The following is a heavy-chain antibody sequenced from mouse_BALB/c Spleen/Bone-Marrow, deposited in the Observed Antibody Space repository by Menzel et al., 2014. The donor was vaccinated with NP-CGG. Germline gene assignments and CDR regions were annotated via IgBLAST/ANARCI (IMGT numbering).Heavy chain of an antibody. J-gene: IGHJ4*01. CDR1: GYTFTTYT. CDR3: EKFYGNYEPRDY. D-gene: IGHD2-1*01. CDR2: INPSSGYT. Sequence: VQLQQSGAELARPGASVKMSCRASGYTFTTYTMHWVKQRPGQGLEWIGYINPSSGYTYYNQKFKDKATLTADKSSSSAYLQRSSLTSEDSAVYDCEKFYGNYEPRDYGGQGTTVTVSS. V-gene: IGHV1-4*01.